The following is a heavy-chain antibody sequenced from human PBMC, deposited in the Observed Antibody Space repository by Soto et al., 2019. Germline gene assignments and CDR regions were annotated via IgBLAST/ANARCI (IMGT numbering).Heavy chain of an antibody. Sequence: GGSLKLSCAASGFAFSSSSMILVRQAPGKGLEWVSVIDSGGTIYYADSVKGRFTISRDNSKNSLYLQMNSLRAEDTAVYYCARDSPTVKTWGQGTLVTVSS. D-gene: IGHD4-17*01. CDR1: GFAFSSSS. CDR3: ARDSPTVKT. V-gene: IGHV3-66*01. J-gene: IGHJ4*02. CDR2: IDSGGTI.